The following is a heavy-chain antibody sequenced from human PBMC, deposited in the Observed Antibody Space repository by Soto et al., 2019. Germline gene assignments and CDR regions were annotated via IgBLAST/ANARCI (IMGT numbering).Heavy chain of an antibody. V-gene: IGHV3-23*01. Sequence: PGGSLRLSCAASGFTFSSYAMSWVRQAPGKGLEWVSAISGGGGDTYYADSVKGRFTISRDNSKNTLYLQMSSLRAEDTAAYYCVKGSRITLVRGVNDYWGQGTVVTVSS. CDR2: ISGGGGDT. CDR3: VKGSRITLVRGVNDY. J-gene: IGHJ4*02. D-gene: IGHD3-10*01. CDR1: GFTFSSYA.